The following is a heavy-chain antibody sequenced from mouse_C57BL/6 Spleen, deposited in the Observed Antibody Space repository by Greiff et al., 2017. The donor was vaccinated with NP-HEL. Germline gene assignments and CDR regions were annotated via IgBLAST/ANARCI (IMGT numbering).Heavy chain of an antibody. CDR2: IDPNSGGT. CDR3: SSEYYYGSSYDYAMDY. J-gene: IGHJ4*01. Sequence: QVQLQQPGAELVKPGASVKLSCKASGYTFTSSWMHWVKQRPGRGLEWIGRIDPNSGGTKYNEKFKSKATLTVDKPSSTAYMQLSSLTSEDSAVYYCSSEYYYGSSYDYAMDYWGQGTSVTVSS. CDR1: GYTFTSSW. V-gene: IGHV1-72*01. D-gene: IGHD1-1*01.